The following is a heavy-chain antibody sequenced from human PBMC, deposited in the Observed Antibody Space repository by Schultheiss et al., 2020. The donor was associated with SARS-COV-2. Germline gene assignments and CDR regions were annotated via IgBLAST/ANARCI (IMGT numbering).Heavy chain of an antibody. Sequence: ASVKVSCKASGYTFTGYYMHWVRQAPGQGLEWMGWINPNSGGTNYAQKFQGWVTMTRDTSISTAYMELSRLRSDDTAVYYCARNPAGPVDTAMVTGYCFDYWGQGTLVTVSS. CDR1: GYTFTGYY. CDR3: ARNPAGPVDTAMVTGYCFDY. D-gene: IGHD5-18*01. V-gene: IGHV1-2*04. CDR2: INPNSGGT. J-gene: IGHJ4*02.